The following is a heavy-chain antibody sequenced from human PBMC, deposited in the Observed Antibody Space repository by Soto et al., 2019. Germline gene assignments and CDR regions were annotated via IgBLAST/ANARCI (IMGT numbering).Heavy chain of an antibody. Sequence: ASVKVSCKASGYTFTSYGFSWVRQAPGQGLEWMGWISPYNGNTKYAQKLQGRVTMTTDTFTSTAYMELRSLTSDDAAVYYCAREGSGWYGGNDRKYFDYWGQGTQVTVSS. D-gene: IGHD6-19*01. CDR2: ISPYNGNT. CDR3: AREGSGWYGGNDRKYFDY. J-gene: IGHJ4*02. V-gene: IGHV1-18*01. CDR1: GYTFTSYG.